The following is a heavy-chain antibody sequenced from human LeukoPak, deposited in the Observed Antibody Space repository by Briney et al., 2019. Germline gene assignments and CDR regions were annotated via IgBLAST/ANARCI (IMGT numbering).Heavy chain of an antibody. CDR2: IHGDGSER. CDR3: ARGGYSFDY. Sequence: GGSLRLSCAASGFTLSGYWMSWVRQAPGKGLEWVARIHGDGSERYYVDPVKGRFTISRDNAKNSLHLQMYSLRLDDTAVYYCARGGYSFDYLGQGTLVTVSS. V-gene: IGHV3-7*01. D-gene: IGHD5-12*01. J-gene: IGHJ4*02. CDR1: GFTLSGYW.